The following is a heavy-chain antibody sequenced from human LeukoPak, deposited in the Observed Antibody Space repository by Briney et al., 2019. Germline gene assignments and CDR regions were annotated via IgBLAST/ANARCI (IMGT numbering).Heavy chain of an antibody. J-gene: IGHJ4*02. Sequence: GESLRLSCVASGFTFSTYPMHWVRQAPGKGLEWVAVISYDGSNKYYADSVKGRFTISRDNSKNTLYLQMNSLRAEDTAVYYCARGRSAWYEDYWGQGTLVTVPS. V-gene: IGHV3-30*04. CDR1: GFTFSTYP. D-gene: IGHD6-19*01. CDR3: ARGRSAWYEDY. CDR2: ISYDGSNK.